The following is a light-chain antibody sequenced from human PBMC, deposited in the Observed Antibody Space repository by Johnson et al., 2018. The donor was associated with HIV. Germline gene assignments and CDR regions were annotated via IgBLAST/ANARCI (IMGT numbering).Light chain of an antibody. CDR3: GTWDSSLSPHYV. V-gene: IGLV1-51*01. Sequence: SVLTQPPSVSAAPGQKVTISCSGSSSNIGNNYVSWYQQVPGTAPKLLIYDTDKRPSGIPDRFSGSKSGTSATLGISGLQTGDEADYYCGTWDSSLSPHYVFGTGTKVPVL. J-gene: IGLJ1*01. CDR1: SSNIGNNY. CDR2: DTD.